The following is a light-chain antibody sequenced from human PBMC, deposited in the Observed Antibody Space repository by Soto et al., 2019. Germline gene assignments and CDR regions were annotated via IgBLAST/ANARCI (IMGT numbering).Light chain of an antibody. CDR3: LQYKSFSLT. V-gene: IGKV1-12*01. CDR2: AAT. Sequence: DIQMTQSPSSVSASVGDTVTITCRASQDINSRLAWFQQQPGRPPKYVIQAATMLQSGFPSRFAGSGSGRDFTLTIHTLQPEDSATYYCLQYKSFSLTFGGGTKVDIK. J-gene: IGKJ4*01. CDR1: QDINSR.